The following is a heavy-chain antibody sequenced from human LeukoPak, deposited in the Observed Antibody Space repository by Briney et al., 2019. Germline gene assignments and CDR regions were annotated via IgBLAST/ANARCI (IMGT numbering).Heavy chain of an antibody. Sequence: TGGSLRLSCAASGFTVSSNYMSWVRQAPGKGLEWVSVIYSGGSTYYADSVKGRFTISRDNSKNTLYLQLNSLRAEDTAVYYCARDKIVGATHFDYWGQGTLVTVSS. D-gene: IGHD1-26*01. CDR2: IYSGGST. V-gene: IGHV3-66*01. CDR1: GFTVSSNY. J-gene: IGHJ4*02. CDR3: ARDKIVGATHFDY.